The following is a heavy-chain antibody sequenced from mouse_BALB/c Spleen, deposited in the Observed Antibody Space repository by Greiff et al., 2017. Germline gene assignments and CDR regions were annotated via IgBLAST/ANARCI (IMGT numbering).Heavy chain of an antibody. D-gene: IGHD2-1*01. CDR3: ARGNYVLWYFDV. CDR2: INPSTGYT. V-gene: IGHV1-7*01. Sequence: VQLQESGAELAKPGASVKMSCKASGYTFTSYWMHWVKQRPGQGLEWIGYINPSTGYTEYNQKFKDKATLTADKSSSTAYMQLSSLTSEDSAVYYCARGNYVLWYFDVWGAGTTVTVSS. CDR1: GYTFTSYW. J-gene: IGHJ1*01.